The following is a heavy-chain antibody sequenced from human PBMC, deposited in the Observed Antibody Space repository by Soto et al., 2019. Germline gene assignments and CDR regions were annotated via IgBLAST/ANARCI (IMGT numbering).Heavy chain of an antibody. J-gene: IGHJ6*02. Sequence: PGESLTISCNGSGYTFTDYLIGWVRQLPGKGLEWMGIIYPGHSDTRYSPSFQGHVTITVDKSTSTAYLQWNTLKASDTDMYYWARHISTFRYYYYAMDVWGQGITVTVSS. D-gene: IGHD2-2*01. CDR3: ARHISTFRYYYYAMDV. CDR2: IYPGHSDT. V-gene: IGHV5-51*01. CDR1: GYTFTDYL.